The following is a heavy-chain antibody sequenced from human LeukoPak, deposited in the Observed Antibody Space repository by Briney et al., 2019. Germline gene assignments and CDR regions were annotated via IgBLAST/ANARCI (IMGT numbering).Heavy chain of an antibody. D-gene: IGHD2-15*01. V-gene: IGHV3-23*01. Sequence: GGSLRLSCAASGFTFSSSAMSWVRQAPGMGLEWVSAISNNGGYTYYADSVQGRFTISRDNSKSTLCLQMNSLRAEDTAVYYCAKQLGYCSDGSCYFPYWGQGTLVTVSS. CDR2: ISNNGGYT. J-gene: IGHJ4*02. CDR1: GFTFSSSA. CDR3: AKQLGYCSDGSCYFPY.